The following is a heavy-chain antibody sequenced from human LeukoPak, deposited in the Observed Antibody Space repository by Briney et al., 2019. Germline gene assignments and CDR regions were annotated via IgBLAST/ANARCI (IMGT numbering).Heavy chain of an antibody. V-gene: IGHV4-38-2*02. J-gene: IGHJ4*02. CDR1: DYSISSGYY. CDR3: ARDTGGNYY. D-gene: IGHD4-23*01. CDR2: IYHSGST. Sequence: SETLSLTCAVSDYSISSGYYWGWIRQPPGKGLEWIGSIYHSGSTYYNPSLKSRVTVSVDTSKNQFSLKLSSVTAADTAVYYCARDTGGNYYWGQGTLVTVSS.